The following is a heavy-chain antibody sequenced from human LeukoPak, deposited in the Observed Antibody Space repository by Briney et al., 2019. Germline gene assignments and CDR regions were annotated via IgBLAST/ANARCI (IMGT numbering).Heavy chain of an antibody. D-gene: IGHD1-26*01. CDR2: IKQDGSEN. CDR3: ARPDLYSGSYYFDY. J-gene: IGHJ4*02. CDR1: GFTFSTYW. Sequence: GGSLRLSCTASGFTFSTYWMSWVRQAPGKGLEWVANIKQDGSENYYVDSVKGRFTISRDNAKNSLYLQMNSLRAEDTAVYYCARPDLYSGSYYFDYWGQGTLVTVSS. V-gene: IGHV3-7*01.